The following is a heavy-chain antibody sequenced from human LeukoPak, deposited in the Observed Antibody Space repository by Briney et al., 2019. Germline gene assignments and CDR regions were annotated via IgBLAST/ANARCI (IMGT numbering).Heavy chain of an antibody. CDR1: GFSFSSYS. J-gene: IGHJ4*02. D-gene: IGHD2-15*01. Sequence: GGSLRLSCVASGFSFSSYSMYWVRQAPGKGLEWVSFNSSGSNYIYYIDSVKGRFTISRDNAKNSLYLQMNSLRVEDTAIYYCARVGCSGGTCYDYWGQGTLVTVSS. CDR2: NSSGSNYI. CDR3: ARVGCSGGTCYDY. V-gene: IGHV3-21*01.